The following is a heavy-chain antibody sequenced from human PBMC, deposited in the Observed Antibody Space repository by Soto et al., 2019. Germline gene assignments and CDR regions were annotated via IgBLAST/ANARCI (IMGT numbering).Heavy chain of an antibody. D-gene: IGHD3-10*01. CDR2: IYPGDSDT. CDR1: GYSFAGYW. J-gene: IGHJ3*01. Sequence: GESLKISCKGSGYSFAGYWIGWVRQMPGKGLDWMGVIYPGDSDTRYSPSFHGQVTISADKSISTAYLRWSSLKASDTAMYFCARLPGVRGVFDGFNVWGQVTIVTVSS. CDR3: ARLPGVRGVFDGFNV. V-gene: IGHV5-51*01.